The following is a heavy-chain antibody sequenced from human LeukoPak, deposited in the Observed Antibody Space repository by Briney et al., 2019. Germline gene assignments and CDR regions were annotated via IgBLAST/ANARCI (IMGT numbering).Heavy chain of an antibody. J-gene: IGHJ5*02. Sequence: GASVKVSCKASGYTFSSDGITWVRQAPGQGLEWMGWISAYNGNTNYAQNLQDRVTMTTDTSTSTTYMELRSLRSDDTAVYYCAGNDEERFDPWGQGTLVTVSS. V-gene: IGHV1-18*01. CDR3: AGNDEERFDP. CDR1: GYTFSSDG. CDR2: ISAYNGNT.